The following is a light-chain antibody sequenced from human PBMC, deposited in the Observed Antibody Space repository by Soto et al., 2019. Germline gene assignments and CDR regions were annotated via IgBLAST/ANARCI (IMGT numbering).Light chain of an antibody. V-gene: IGKV3-20*01. CDR1: QSVSDY. Sequence: EIVLTQSPGTLSLSPGERATLSCRASQSVSDYLAWYQQKPGQAPRLLIYDASSRATGIPDRFSGSGSGTDFTLTMSRLEPEDFAVYYCQQYGQSPRTFGRGTKVDIK. CDR3: QQYGQSPRT. CDR2: DAS. J-gene: IGKJ1*01.